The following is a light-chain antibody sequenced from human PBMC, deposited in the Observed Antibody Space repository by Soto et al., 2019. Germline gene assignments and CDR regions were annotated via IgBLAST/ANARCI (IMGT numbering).Light chain of an antibody. CDR1: NSNIGNNY. Sequence: QSVLTQPPSVSAAPGQNVTISCSGSNSNIGNNYVSWYQQLPGTAPRLLIYDNNERPSGISDRFSGSKSGTSATLGITGLQTGDEADYYCGTWDRRLSVVLFGGGTKVTVL. J-gene: IGLJ3*02. CDR3: GTWDRRLSVVL. CDR2: DNN. V-gene: IGLV1-51*01.